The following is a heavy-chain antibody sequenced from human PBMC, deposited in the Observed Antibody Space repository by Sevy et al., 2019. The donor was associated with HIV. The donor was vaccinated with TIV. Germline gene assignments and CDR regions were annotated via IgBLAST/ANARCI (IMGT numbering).Heavy chain of an antibody. Sequence: GGSLRLSCAASGFTFSSYAMSWVRQAPGKGLEWVSSISGSGSFTYYADSVKGHFTISRDNSKNTLYLQMTSLRAEDTAVYYCPKEGQGEYYDSSGSFDYWGQGTLVTVSS. V-gene: IGHV3-23*01. CDR3: PKEGQGEYYDSSGSFDY. J-gene: IGHJ4*02. D-gene: IGHD3-22*01. CDR1: GFTFSSYA. CDR2: ISGSGSFT.